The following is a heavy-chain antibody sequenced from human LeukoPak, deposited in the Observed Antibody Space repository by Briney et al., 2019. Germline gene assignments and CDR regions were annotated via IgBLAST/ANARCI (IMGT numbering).Heavy chain of an antibody. J-gene: IGHJ6*02. CDR1: GGSISSSSYY. V-gene: IGHV4-39*07. D-gene: IGHD6-13*01. Sequence: KPSETLSLTCTVSGGSISSSSYYWGWIRQPPGKGLEWIGSIYYSGSTYYNPSLKSRVTISVDTSKNQFSLKLSSVTAADTAVYYCARDYRIAAAGMDVWGQGTTVTVSS. CDR2: IYYSGST. CDR3: ARDYRIAAAGMDV.